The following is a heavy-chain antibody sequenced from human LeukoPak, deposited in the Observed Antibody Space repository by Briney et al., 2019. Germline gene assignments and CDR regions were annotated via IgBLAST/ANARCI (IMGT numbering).Heavy chain of an antibody. V-gene: IGHV1-8*01. CDR1: GYTFTSYD. Sequence: ASVKVSCTASGYTFTSYDINWVRQATGQGLEWMGWMNPNSGNTGYAQKFQGRVTMTRNTSISTAYMELSSLRSEDTAVYYCARVQRSSSWYVDFDYWGQGTLVTVSS. D-gene: IGHD6-13*01. CDR3: ARVQRSSSWYVDFDY. CDR2: MNPNSGNT. J-gene: IGHJ4*02.